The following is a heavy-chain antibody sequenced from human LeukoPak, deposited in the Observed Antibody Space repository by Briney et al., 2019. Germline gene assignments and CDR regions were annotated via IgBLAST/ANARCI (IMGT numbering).Heavy chain of an antibody. V-gene: IGHV4-59*01. CDR1: GGSISNYY. Sequence: SETLTLTCTVYGGSISNYYWSWIRQPPGKGLEWIGYIYYTGSTNYNPSLKSRVTISVDTSKNQFSLKLSSVTAADTAVYYCARDMSSSSCYDNWGQGTLVTVSS. CDR2: IYYTGST. CDR3: ARDMSSSSCYDN. J-gene: IGHJ4*02. D-gene: IGHD2-2*01.